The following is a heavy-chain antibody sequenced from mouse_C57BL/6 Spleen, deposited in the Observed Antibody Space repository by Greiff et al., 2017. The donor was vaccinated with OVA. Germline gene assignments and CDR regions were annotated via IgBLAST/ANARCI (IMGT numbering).Heavy chain of an antibody. V-gene: IGHV1-26*01. CDR3: ARPHYGSSGYLDV. J-gene: IGHJ1*03. CDR1: GYTFTDYY. Sequence: VQLQQSGPELVKPGASVKISCKASGYTFTDYYMNWVKQSHGKSLEWIGDINPNNGGTSYNQKFKGKATLTVDKSSSTAYMELRSLTSEDSAVYYCARPHYGSSGYLDVWGTGTTVTVSS. D-gene: IGHD1-1*01. CDR2: INPNNGGT.